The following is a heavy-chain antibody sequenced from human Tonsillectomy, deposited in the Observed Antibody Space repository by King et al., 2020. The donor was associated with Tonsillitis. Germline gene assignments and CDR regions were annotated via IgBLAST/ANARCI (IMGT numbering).Heavy chain of an antibody. D-gene: IGHD2-2*01. CDR2: IYYSGST. Sequence: QLQESGPGLVKPSETLSLTCTVSGGSISSSSYYWGWICQPPGKGLEWIGSIYYSGSTYYNPSLKSRVNISVDTSKNQFSLKLSSVTAADTAVYYCARGYCSSTSCYAFDYWGQGTLVTVSS. V-gene: IGHV4-39*07. CDR1: GGSISSSSYY. J-gene: IGHJ4*02. CDR3: ARGYCSSTSCYAFDY.